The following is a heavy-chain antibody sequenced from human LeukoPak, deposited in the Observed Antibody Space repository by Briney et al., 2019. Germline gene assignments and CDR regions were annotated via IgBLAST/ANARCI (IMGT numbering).Heavy chain of an antibody. CDR3: ATGGAAAGRVY. CDR2: INTDGSST. CDR1: GFTFSSYW. D-gene: IGHD6-13*01. V-gene: IGHV3-74*01. J-gene: IGHJ4*02. Sequence: GGSLRLSCAASGFTFSSYWMHWVRQAPGKGLVWVSRINTDGSSTSYADSVKGRFTISRDNAKNTLYLQMNSLRAEDTAVYYCATGGAAAGRVYWGQGTLVTVSS.